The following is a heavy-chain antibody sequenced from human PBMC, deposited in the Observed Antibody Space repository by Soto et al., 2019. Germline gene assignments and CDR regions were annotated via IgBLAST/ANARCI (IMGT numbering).Heavy chain of an antibody. J-gene: IGHJ6*03. Sequence: EVQLVESGGGLVQPGGSLRLSCEASGFTFSNYWMHWVRQAPGKGLVWVSRINSDGSRTNYADSVKGRFTISRDNAKDTLYLQMNSLRVEDTAVYFCARVAVGYYYMDVWAKGDTVTVS. CDR3: ARVAVGYYYMDV. CDR2: INSDGSRT. CDR1: GFTFSNYW. V-gene: IGHV3-74*01.